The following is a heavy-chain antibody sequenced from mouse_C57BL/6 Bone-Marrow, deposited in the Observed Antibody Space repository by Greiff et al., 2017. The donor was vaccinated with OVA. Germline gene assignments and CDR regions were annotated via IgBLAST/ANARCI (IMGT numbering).Heavy chain of an antibody. V-gene: IGHV1-81*01. CDR3: ARRDYYGSSYEYFDV. CDR2: IYPRSGNT. CDR1: GYTFTSYG. D-gene: IGHD1-1*01. J-gene: IGHJ1*03. Sequence: QVQLQQSGAELARPGASVKLSCKASGYTFTSYGISWVKQRTGQGLEWIGEIYPRSGNTYYNEKFKGKATLTADKSSSTAYMELRSLTSEDSAVYCCARRDYYGSSYEYFDVWGTGTTVTVSS.